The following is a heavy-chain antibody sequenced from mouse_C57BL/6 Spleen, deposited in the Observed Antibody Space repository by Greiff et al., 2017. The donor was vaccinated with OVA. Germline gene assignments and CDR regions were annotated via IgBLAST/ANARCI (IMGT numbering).Heavy chain of an antibody. D-gene: IGHD1-1*01. CDR1: GFTFSDYG. CDR2: ISSGSSTI. J-gene: IGHJ2*01. CDR3: ARRSSSYFDD. Sequence: DVMLVESGGGLVKPGGSLKLSCAASGFTFSDYGMHWVRQAPEKGLEWVAYISSGSSTIYYADTVKGRFTISRDNAKNTLFLQMTSLRSEDTAMYYCARRSSSYFDDWGQGTTLTVSS. V-gene: IGHV5-17*01.